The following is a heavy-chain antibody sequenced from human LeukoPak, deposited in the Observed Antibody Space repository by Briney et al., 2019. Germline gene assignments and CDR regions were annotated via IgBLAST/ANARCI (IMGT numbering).Heavy chain of an antibody. CDR1: GFIFSDYY. V-gene: IGHV3-11*04. CDR3: AELGITMIGGV. Sequence: GGSLRLSCDASGFIFSDYYMSWARQAPGKGLEWISYISNPSSTKYYADSVKGRFTISRDNAKNSLYLQMNSLRAEDTAVYYCAELGITMIGGVWGKGTTVTISS. J-gene: IGHJ6*04. CDR2: ISNPSSTK. D-gene: IGHD3-10*02.